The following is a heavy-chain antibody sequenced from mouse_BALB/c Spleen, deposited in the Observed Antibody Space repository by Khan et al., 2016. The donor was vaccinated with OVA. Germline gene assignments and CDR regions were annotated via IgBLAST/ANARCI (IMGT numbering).Heavy chain of an antibody. CDR2: INTYTGEP. V-gene: IGHV9-3-1*01. D-gene: IGHD2-10*01. J-gene: IGHJ4*01. CDR1: GYTFTNYG. Sequence: QIQLVQSGPELKKPGETVKISCKASGYTFTNYGMNWVKQAPGKGLEWMGWINTYTGEPTYVDDFKGRFAFSLETSASTAYLQINNLKDEDTATYFCARPPYFSYVMVYWGQWTSGTVSS. CDR3: ARPPYFSYVMVY.